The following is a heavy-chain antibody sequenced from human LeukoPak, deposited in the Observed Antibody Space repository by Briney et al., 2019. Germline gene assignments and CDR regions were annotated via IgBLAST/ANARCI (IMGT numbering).Heavy chain of an antibody. J-gene: IGHJ4*02. CDR3: ASGGERGFSNGFET. V-gene: IGHV4-59*02. CDR1: GDSVRSYY. CDR2: IYYSGGS. Sequence: SETVSLTCTVSGDSVRSYYWSWIRQSPGKGLEWIGYIYYSGGSKYSPSLKSRVSVSVDTSQNQVSLTLTSVTAADTAVYYCASGGERGFSNGFETWGQGTLVTVSS. D-gene: IGHD5-12*01.